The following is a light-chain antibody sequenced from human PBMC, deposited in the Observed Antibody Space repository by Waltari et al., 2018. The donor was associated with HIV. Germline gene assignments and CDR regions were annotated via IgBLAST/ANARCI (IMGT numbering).Light chain of an antibody. V-gene: IGKV4-1*01. J-gene: IGKJ1*01. CDR3: QQYYTSPKT. CDR1: QSVFYGSNNRNH. CDR2: WAS. Sequence: DIVMTQSPDSLAVSLGERATIDCKSSQSVFYGSNNRNHLAWYQQKAGQPPKLLIAWASTRESGVPDRFSGSGSGTDFTLTISSLQAEDVAVYYCQQYYTSPKTFGQGTKVEI.